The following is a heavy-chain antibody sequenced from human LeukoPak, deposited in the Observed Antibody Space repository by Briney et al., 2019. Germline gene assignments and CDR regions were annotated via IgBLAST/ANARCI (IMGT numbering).Heavy chain of an antibody. CDR1: GGSISSYY. CDR3: ARSMVRGVIPGWFDP. V-gene: IGHV4-59*01. D-gene: IGHD3-10*01. Sequence: SETLSLTCTVSGGSISSYYWSWIRQPPGKGLEWIGYIYYSGSTNYNPSLKSRVTISVDTSKNQFSLKLSSVTAADTAVYYCARSMVRGVIPGWFDPWGQGTLVTVSS. J-gene: IGHJ5*02. CDR2: IYYSGST.